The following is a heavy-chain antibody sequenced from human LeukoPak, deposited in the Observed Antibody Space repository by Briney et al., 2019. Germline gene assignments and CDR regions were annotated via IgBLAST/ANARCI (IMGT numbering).Heavy chain of an antibody. Sequence: SETLSLTCAVYGGSFSGYYWSWIRQPPGKGLEWIGEINHSGSTNYNPSLKSRVTISVDTSKNQFSLKLSSVTAADMAVYYCARGLSSTSSARFDPWGQGTLVTVSS. J-gene: IGHJ5*02. CDR3: ARGLSSTSSARFDP. CDR2: INHSGST. CDR1: GGSFSGYY. V-gene: IGHV4-34*01. D-gene: IGHD2-2*01.